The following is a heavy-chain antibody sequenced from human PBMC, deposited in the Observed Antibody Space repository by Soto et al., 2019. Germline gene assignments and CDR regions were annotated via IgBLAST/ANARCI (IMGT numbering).Heavy chain of an antibody. D-gene: IGHD2-21*02. V-gene: IGHV4-4*02. J-gene: IGHJ4*02. Sequence: QVPLQESGPRLVRPSGTLSLTCTVSSGSISTANWWSWVRQPPGRGLEWIGEIYHSGSTHYNLSLKSRVTLSVDKSKNQFSLRLSSVTAADTAMYYCARRGGGVVLTATTPFDYWGQGTLVTVSS. CDR3: ARRGGGVVLTATTPFDY. CDR2: IYHSGST. CDR1: SGSISTANW.